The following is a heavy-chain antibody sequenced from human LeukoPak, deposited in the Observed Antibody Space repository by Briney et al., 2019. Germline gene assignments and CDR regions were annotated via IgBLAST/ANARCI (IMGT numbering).Heavy chain of an antibody. J-gene: IGHJ4*02. D-gene: IGHD2-15*01. CDR1: GGSYSGYY. Sequence: PSGTLSPTCAVYGGSYSGYYWSWIRQPPGKGLEWIGEINHSGSTNYNPSLKSRVTISVDTSKNQFSLKLSSVTAADTAVCYCARDVAYCSGGSCSDYWGQGTLVTVSS. CDR3: ARDVAYCSGGSCSDY. CDR2: INHSGST. V-gene: IGHV4-34*01.